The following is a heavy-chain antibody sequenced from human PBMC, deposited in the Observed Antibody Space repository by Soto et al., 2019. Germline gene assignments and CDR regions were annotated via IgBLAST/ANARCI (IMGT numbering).Heavy chain of an antibody. V-gene: IGHV4-38-2*01. CDR2: IYHSGST. Sequence: SETLSLTCAVSGYSISSGYYWGWIRQPPGKGLEWIGSIYHSGSTYYNPSLTSRVTISVDTSKNQFSPKLSSVTAADTAVYYCARAMGDWGTYYYYYGFDVWGQGTTVTV. J-gene: IGHJ6*02. CDR1: GYSISSGYY. CDR3: ARAMGDWGTYYYYYGFDV. D-gene: IGHD3-16*01.